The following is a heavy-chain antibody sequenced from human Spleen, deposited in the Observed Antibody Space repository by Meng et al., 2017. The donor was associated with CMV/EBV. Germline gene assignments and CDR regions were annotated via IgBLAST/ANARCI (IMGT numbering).Heavy chain of an antibody. CDR1: FTFSDAW. J-gene: IGHJ4*02. CDR3: TRHWDCSSTSCYFDY. V-gene: IGHV3-15*01. D-gene: IGHD2-2*01. Sequence: FTFSDAWMSWVRQAPGKGLEWVARVKSETDGGTRDYAAPVKGRFTISRDDSKNTAYLQMNSLKTEDTAVYYCTRHWDCSSTSCYFDYWGQGTLVTVSS. CDR2: VKSETDGGTR.